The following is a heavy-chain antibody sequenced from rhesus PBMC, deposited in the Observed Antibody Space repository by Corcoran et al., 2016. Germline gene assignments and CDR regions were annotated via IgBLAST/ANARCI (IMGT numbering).Heavy chain of an antibody. V-gene: IGHV3S25*01. Sequence: EVQLVESVGGLAKPGGSLRLSCAASGSPFRSYWMHWVRQAPGKGLEWVSAINSGGRSTDYADSGKGRFTLSRDNAKNTLSRQMHSLRAEDTAVYYCAKGRQLELDYWGQGVLVTVSS. CDR2: INSGGRST. CDR3: AKGRQLELDY. CDR1: GSPFRSYW. D-gene: IGHD6-25*01. J-gene: IGHJ4*01.